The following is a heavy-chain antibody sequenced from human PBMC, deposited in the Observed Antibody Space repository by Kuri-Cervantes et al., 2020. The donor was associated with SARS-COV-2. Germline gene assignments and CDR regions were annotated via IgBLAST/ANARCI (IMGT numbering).Heavy chain of an antibody. D-gene: IGHD3-3*02. CDR2: ISSSGSTI. CDR3: AREGAFYDAFDI. J-gene: IGHJ3*02. V-gene: IGHV3-48*04. CDR1: GFTFSSYS. Sequence: GGSLRLSCAASGFTFSSYSMSWIRQAPGKGLEWVSYISSSGSTIYYADSVKGRFTISRDNAKNSLYLQMNSLRAEDTAVYYCAREGAFYDAFDIWGQGTMVTVSS.